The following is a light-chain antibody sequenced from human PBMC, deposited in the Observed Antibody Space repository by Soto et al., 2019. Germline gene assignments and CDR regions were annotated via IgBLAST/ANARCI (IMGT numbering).Light chain of an antibody. J-gene: IGKJ2*01. V-gene: IGKV1-39*01. CDR3: QQSYSTPKT. CDR2: AAS. Sequence: DIQMTQSPSSLSASVGDRVTITCRASQSISSYLNWYQQKPGKAPKLLIYAASSLQSGVTSRFSGSGSVTDFTLTISSLQPEDFATYDCQQSYSTPKTFGQGTKLESK. CDR1: QSISSY.